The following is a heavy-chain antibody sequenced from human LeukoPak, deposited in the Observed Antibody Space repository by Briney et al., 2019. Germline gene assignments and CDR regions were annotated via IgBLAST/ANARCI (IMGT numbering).Heavy chain of an antibody. Sequence: GGSLRLSCAASGFTVSSNYMSWVRQAPGKGLEWVSVIYSGGSTYYADSVKGRFTISRDNSKNTLYLQMNSLRAEDTAVYYCAKESLVGSYSYGPLGVWGQGTTVTVSS. CDR3: AKESLVGSYSYGPLGV. J-gene: IGHJ6*02. D-gene: IGHD5-18*01. CDR1: GFTVSSNY. V-gene: IGHV3-66*01. CDR2: IYSGGST.